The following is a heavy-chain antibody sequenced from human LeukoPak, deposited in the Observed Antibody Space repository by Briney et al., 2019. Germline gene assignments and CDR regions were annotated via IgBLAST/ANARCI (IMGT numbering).Heavy chain of an antibody. V-gene: IGHV1-69*05. CDR2: IIPIFGTA. CDR3: AKELIKFDYYGNYYFDY. J-gene: IGHJ4*02. CDR1: GGTFSSYA. Sequence: SVKVSCKASGGTFSSYAISWVRQAPGQGLEWMGGIIPIFGTANYAQKFQGRVTITTDESTSTAYMELSSLRSEDTAVYYCAKELIKFDYYGNYYFDYWGQGTLVTVSS. D-gene: IGHD3-10*01.